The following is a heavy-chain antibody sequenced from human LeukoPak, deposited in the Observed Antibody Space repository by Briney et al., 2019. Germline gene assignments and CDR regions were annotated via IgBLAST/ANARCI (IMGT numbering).Heavy chain of an antibody. D-gene: IGHD3-22*01. CDR3: AKSLDYYDSSGYLDY. Sequence: GRSLRLSCAASGFTFSSYGMHWVRQAPGKGLEWVAVISYDGSNKYYADSVKGRFTISRDNSKNTLYLQMNSLRAEDTAVYYCAKSLDYYDSSGYLDYWGQGTLVTVSS. CDR2: ISYDGSNK. J-gene: IGHJ4*02. CDR1: GFTFSSYG. V-gene: IGHV3-30*18.